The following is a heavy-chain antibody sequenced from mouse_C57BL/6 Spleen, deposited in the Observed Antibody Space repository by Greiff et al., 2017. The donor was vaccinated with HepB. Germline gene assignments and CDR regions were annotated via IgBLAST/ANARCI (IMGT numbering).Heavy chain of an antibody. CDR1: GYAFTNYL. V-gene: IGHV1-54*01. CDR3: ARDTGY. Sequence: QVQLKESGAELVRPGTSVKVSCKASGYAFTNYLIEWVKQRPGQGLEWIGVINPGSGGTNYNEKFKGKATLTADKSSSTAYMQLSSLTSEDSAVYFCARDTGYWGQGTLVTVSA. D-gene: IGHD1-1*01. J-gene: IGHJ3*01. CDR2: INPGSGGT.